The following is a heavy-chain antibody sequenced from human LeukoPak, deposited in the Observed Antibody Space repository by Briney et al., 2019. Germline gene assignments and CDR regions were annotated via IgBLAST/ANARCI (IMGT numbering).Heavy chain of an antibody. D-gene: IGHD3-10*02. J-gene: IGHJ6*04. CDR3: AELGITMIGGV. V-gene: IGHV3-48*04. Sequence: GGSLRLSCAASGFTSSFYGMNWVRQSPGMGLEWLAFIGTTGTTVYYADSVKGRFTISRDNAKNSLYLQMNSLRAEDTAVYYCAELGITMIGGVWGKGTTVTISS. CDR1: GFTSSFYG. CDR2: IGTTGTTV.